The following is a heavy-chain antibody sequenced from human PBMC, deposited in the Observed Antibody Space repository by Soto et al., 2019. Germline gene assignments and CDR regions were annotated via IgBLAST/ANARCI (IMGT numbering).Heavy chain of an antibody. D-gene: IGHD6-13*01. J-gene: IGHJ4*02. Sequence: PETLSLTCTVSGDSISNFYWSWIRQSPGKGLERIGYIYYSGSTNYNPPLKSRVTISVDTSKNQFSLKLSSVTAADTAVYYCARGSTGYSNSWYRYWGQGTLVTVSS. CDR1: GDSISNFY. CDR2: IYYSGST. V-gene: IGHV4-59*08. CDR3: ARGSTGYSNSWYRY.